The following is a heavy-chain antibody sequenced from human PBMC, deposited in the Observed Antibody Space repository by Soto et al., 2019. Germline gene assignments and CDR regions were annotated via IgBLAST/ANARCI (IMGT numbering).Heavy chain of an antibody. CDR3: ANHSPLSSWGGPFDY. V-gene: IGHV3-23*01. Sequence: SGGSLRLSCAASGFTFSSYAMSWVRQAPGKGLEWVSAISGSGGSTYYADSVKGRFTISRDNSKNTLYLQMNSLRAEDTAVYYCANHSPLSSWGGPFDYWGQGTLVTVSS. D-gene: IGHD6-13*01. CDR2: ISGSGGST. CDR1: GFTFSSYA. J-gene: IGHJ4*02.